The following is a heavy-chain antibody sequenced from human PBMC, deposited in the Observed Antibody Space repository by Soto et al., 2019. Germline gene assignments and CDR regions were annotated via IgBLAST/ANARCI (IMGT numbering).Heavy chain of an antibody. D-gene: IGHD5-18*01. J-gene: IGHJ6*02. V-gene: IGHV4-59*01. CDR1: GASISTYY. CDR3: ARDERGYGYDMDV. Sequence: QVQLQESGPGLVKPSETLSLTCTVSGASISTYYWSWIRQPPGKGLEWIGYVYYSGSTNYNPSLKSRVXXSXDXXKNQFSLKLSSVTAADTAVYYCARDERGYGYDMDVWGQGTTVTVSS. CDR2: VYYSGST.